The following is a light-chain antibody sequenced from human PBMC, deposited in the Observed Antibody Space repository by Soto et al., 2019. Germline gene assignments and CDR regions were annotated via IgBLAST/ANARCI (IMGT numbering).Light chain of an antibody. V-gene: IGKV3-15*01. CDR3: QQYHNWPLT. J-gene: IGKJ4*01. CDR2: GTS. CDR1: QSVSRN. Sequence: ETVMTQSPATLSVSPGERTSLSCRASQSVSRNLAWYQQKPGQTPRLLIYGTSTRATGVPARFSAIGSGTEFTLTISSLQSEDFGVYYCQQYHNWPLTFGGGTKVE.